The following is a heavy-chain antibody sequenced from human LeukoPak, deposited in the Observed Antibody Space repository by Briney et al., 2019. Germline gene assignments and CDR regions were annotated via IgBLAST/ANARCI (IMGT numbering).Heavy chain of an antibody. J-gene: IGHJ5*02. CDR3: ARDRAIAARPYWFDP. D-gene: IGHD6-6*01. CDR2: MNPNSGNT. CDR1: GYTFTSYD. Sequence: SVKVSCKASGYTFTSYDINWVRQATGQGLEWMGWMNPNSGNTGYAQKFQGRVTMTRNTSISTAYMELSSLRSEDAAVYYCARDRAIAARPYWFDPWGQGTLVTVSS. V-gene: IGHV1-8*01.